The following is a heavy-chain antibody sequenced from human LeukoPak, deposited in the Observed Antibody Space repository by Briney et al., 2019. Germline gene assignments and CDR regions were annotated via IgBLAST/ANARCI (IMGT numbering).Heavy chain of an antibody. CDR2: ISSSGSTI. Sequence: GGSLRLSCAASGFTFSDYYMNWIRQAPGKGLEWVSYISSSGSTIYYADSVKGRFTISRDNAKNSLYLQMNSLKTEDTAVYYCSSGDCGGDPCYVWGQGTTVTVSS. CDR3: SSGDCGGDPCYV. V-gene: IGHV3-11*01. CDR1: GFTFSDYY. D-gene: IGHD2-21*02. J-gene: IGHJ3*01.